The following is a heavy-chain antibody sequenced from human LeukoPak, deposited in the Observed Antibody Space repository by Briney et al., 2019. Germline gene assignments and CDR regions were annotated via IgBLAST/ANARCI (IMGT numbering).Heavy chain of an antibody. Sequence: GGSLRLSCAASGFTFSNSAMSWVRQAPGKGLEWVSGISGSGDNTYYADSVKGRFTISRDNSKNTLYVQVNSLGTEDTAAYYCAKGSYYDSSGSFYFDYWGQGTLVTVSS. J-gene: IGHJ4*02. CDR3: AKGSYYDSSGSFYFDY. V-gene: IGHV3-23*01. CDR1: GFTFSNSA. D-gene: IGHD3-22*01. CDR2: ISGSGDNT.